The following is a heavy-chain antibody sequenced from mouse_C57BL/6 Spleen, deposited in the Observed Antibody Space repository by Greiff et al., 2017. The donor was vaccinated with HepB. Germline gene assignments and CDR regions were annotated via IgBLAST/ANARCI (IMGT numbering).Heavy chain of an antibody. J-gene: IGHJ2*01. CDR1: GYSFTGYF. Sequence: VQLQQSGPELVKPGDSVKISCKASGYSFTGYFMNWVMQSHGKSLEWIGRINPYNGDTFYNQKFKGKATLTVDKSSSTAHMELRSLTSEDSAVYYCARYGNYVSYFDYWGQGTTLTVSS. V-gene: IGHV1-20*01. D-gene: IGHD2-1*01. CDR3: ARYGNYVSYFDY. CDR2: INPYNGDT.